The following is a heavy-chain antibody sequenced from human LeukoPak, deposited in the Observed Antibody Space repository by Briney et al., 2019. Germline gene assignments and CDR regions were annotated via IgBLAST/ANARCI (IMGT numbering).Heavy chain of an antibody. J-gene: IGHJ5*02. V-gene: IGHV3-73*01. CDR1: GFTFSGSA. CDR3: TRDSGTYNWFDP. D-gene: IGHD1-26*01. Sequence: GGSLRLSCAASGFTFSGSAIHWVRQSSGKGLEGVGQIDKKDKGYATATAYAASVKGRFTISRDDSINTAYLQMKSLKTEDTALYYCTRDSGTYNWFDPWGQGTLVTVSS. CDR2: IDKKDKGYATAT.